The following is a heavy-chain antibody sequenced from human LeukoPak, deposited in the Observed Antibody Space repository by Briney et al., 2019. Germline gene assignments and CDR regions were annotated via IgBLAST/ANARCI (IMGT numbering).Heavy chain of an antibody. Sequence: GGSLRLSCAASGFTFSSYAMSWVRQAPGKGLEWVSTISTSGASTYYADSVKGRFTISRDNSKNTLYLQMNSLRGEDTAVYYCAKINPYDYVWGSADYWGQGTLVTVSS. CDR2: ISTSGAST. CDR1: GFTFSSYA. CDR3: AKINPYDYVWGSADY. D-gene: IGHD3-16*01. V-gene: IGHV3-23*01. J-gene: IGHJ4*02.